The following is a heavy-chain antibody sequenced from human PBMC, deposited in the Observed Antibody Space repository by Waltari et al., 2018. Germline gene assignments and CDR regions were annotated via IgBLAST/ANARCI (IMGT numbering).Heavy chain of an antibody. CDR2: IYSGGST. CDR1: GFTFSSYA. Sequence: EVQLLESGGCLVQPGGSLRLSCAASGFTFSSYAMSWVRQAPGKGLEWVSVIYSGGSTYYADSVKGRFTISRDNSKNTLYLQMNSLRAEDTAVYYCARGQGIYPRFDYWGQGTLVTVSS. J-gene: IGHJ4*02. D-gene: IGHD5-12*01. V-gene: IGHV3-23*03. CDR3: ARGQGIYPRFDY.